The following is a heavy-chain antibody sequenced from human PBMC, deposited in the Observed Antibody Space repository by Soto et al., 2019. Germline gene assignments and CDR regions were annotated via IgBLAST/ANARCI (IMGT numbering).Heavy chain of an antibody. J-gene: IGHJ5*02. Sequence: ASVKVSCKASGYTFTSYGISWVRQAPGQGLEWMGWISAYNGNTNYAQKLQGRVTMTTDTSTSTAYMELRSLRSDDTAVYYCARDVYYYDSSGRSGWFGPWGQGTLVTVSS. CDR2: ISAYNGNT. D-gene: IGHD3-22*01. V-gene: IGHV1-18*01. CDR3: ARDVYYYDSSGRSGWFGP. CDR1: GYTFTSYG.